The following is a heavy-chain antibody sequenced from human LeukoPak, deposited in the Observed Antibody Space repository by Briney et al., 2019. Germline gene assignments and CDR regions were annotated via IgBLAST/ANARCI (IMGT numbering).Heavy chain of an antibody. CDR2: FYYTGST. Sequence: MSSETLSLTCTVSGGSISSYYWSWIRQPPGKGLEWIGSFYYTGSTNYNPSLKSRVTISVDTFKNQFSLKLSSVTAADTAVYYCAREGDYGSYFDNWGQGTLVTVSS. CDR3: AREGDYGSYFDN. J-gene: IGHJ4*02. D-gene: IGHD4-17*01. V-gene: IGHV4-59*01. CDR1: GGSISSYY.